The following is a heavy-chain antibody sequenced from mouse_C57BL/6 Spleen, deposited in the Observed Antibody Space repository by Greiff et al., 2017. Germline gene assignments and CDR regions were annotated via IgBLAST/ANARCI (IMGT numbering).Heavy chain of an antibody. CDR3: TTPFITTVVAPDY. CDR2: IDPEDGDT. D-gene: IGHD1-1*01. Sequence: VHVKQSGAELVRPGASVKLSCTASGFNIKDYYMHWVKQRPEQGLEWIGRIDPEDGDTEYAPKFQGKATMTADTSSNTAYLQLSSLTSEDTAVYYCTTPFITTVVAPDYWGQGTTLTVSS. J-gene: IGHJ2*01. V-gene: IGHV14-1*01. CDR1: GFNIKDYY.